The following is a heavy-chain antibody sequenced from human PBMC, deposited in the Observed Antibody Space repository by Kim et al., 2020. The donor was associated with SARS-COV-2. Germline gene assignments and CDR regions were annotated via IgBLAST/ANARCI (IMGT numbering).Heavy chain of an antibody. D-gene: IGHD3-16*01. CDR1: DGSISSSSYY. Sequence: SETLSLTCTVSDGSISSSSYYWGWISQPPGKGLEWIGSIYYSGSTYYNPSLKSRVTISVDTSKNQFSLKLSSVTAADTAVYYCARVMTHFYYFDYWGQGTLVTVSS. J-gene: IGHJ4*02. CDR2: IYYSGST. CDR3: ARVMTHFYYFDY. V-gene: IGHV4-39*07.